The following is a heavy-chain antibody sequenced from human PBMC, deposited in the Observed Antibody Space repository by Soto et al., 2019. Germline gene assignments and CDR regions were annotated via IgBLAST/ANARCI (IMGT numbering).Heavy chain of an antibody. J-gene: IGHJ3*02. CDR2: IYYSGST. Sequence: SETLSLTCTVSGGSISSGGYYWSWIRQHPGKGLEWIGYIYYSGSTYYNPSLKSRVTISVDTSKNQFSLKLSSVTAADTAVYYCANTSPGGSGSYYISWPAFDIWGQGTMVTVSS. CDR1: GGSISSGGYY. D-gene: IGHD3-10*01. V-gene: IGHV4-31*03. CDR3: ANTSPGGSGSYYISWPAFDI.